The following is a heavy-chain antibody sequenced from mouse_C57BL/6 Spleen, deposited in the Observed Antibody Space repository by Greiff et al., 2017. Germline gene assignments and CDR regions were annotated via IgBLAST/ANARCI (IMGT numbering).Heavy chain of an antibody. D-gene: IGHD1-1*01. Sequence: EVQLVESGGGLVQSGRSLRLSCATSGFTFSDFYMEWVRQAPGKGLEWIAASRNKANDYTTEYSASVKGRFIVSRDTSQSILYLQMNALRAEDTAIYYCARDGNYYGSNAYWGQGTLVTVSA. V-gene: IGHV7-1*01. CDR1: GFTFSDFY. CDR3: ARDGNYYGSNAY. CDR2: SRNKANDYTT. J-gene: IGHJ3*01.